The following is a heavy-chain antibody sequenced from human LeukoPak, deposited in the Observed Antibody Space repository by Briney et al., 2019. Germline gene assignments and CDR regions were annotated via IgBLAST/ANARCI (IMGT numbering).Heavy chain of an antibody. CDR3: ARYGLGYCSGGSCYSGWFDP. CDR2: IYTSGST. CDR1: GGSFSSYY. J-gene: IGHJ5*02. D-gene: IGHD2-15*01. Sequence: SETLSLTCAVYGGSFSSYYWSWIRQPAGKGLEWIGRIYTSGSTNYNPSLKSRVTMSVDTSKNQFSLKLSSVTAADTAVYYCARYGLGYCSGGSCYSGWFDPWGQGTLVTVSS. V-gene: IGHV4-59*10.